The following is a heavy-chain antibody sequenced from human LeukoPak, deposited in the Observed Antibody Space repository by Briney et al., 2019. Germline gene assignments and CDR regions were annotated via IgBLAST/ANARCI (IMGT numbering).Heavy chain of an antibody. CDR2: ISGSGGST. V-gene: IGHV3-23*01. CDR3: AKSGLSAPGTYFDY. J-gene: IGHJ4*02. D-gene: IGHD3-10*01. CDR1: GFTFSSYG. Sequence: SGGSLRLSCAASGFTFSSYGMSGVRQAPGRGLEGVSAISGSGGSTYYADSVKGRFTISRDNSKNTLYRQMNSLRAEDTAVYYCAKSGLSAPGTYFDYWGQGTLVTASP.